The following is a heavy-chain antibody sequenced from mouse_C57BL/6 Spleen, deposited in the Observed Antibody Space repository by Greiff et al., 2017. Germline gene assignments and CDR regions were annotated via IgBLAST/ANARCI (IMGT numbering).Heavy chain of an antibody. CDR2: IYPGSGNT. CDR1: GYTFTDYY. CDR3: ARGGLGSYYFDY. J-gene: IGHJ2*01. Sequence: QVQLKESGAELVRPGASVKLSCKASGYTFTDYYINWVKQRPGQGLEWIARIYPGSGNTYYNEKFKGKATLTAEKSSNTAYMQLSSLTSEDSAVYFCARGGLGSYYFDYWGQGTTLTVSS. V-gene: IGHV1-76*01. D-gene: IGHD3-1*01.